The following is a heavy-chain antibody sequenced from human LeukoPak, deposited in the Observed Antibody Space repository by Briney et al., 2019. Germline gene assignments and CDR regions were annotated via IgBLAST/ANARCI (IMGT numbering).Heavy chain of an antibody. CDR3: ARGAWATRLGS. J-gene: IGHJ4*02. CDR1: GESLNSYY. CDR2: IYESGTT. Sequence: KPSETLSLTCAVYGESLNSYYWNWVRQPPGAGLEWIGEIYESGTTEYNPSLKSRVTISMVPSKQQFSLSLSSVTAADTAVYYSARGAWATRLGSWGLGTPVIVSS. V-gene: IGHV4-34*01. D-gene: IGHD2-15*01.